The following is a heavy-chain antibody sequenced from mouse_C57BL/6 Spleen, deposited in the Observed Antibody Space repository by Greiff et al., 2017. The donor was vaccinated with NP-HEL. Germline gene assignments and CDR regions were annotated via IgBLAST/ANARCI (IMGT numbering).Heavy chain of an antibody. V-gene: IGHV5-16*01. Sequence: DVKLVESEGGLVQPGSSMKLSCTASGFTFSDYYMAWVRQVPEKGLEWVANINYDGSSTYYLDSLKSRFIISRDNAKNILYLQMSSLKSEDTATYYCARGLLLRSYWYFDVWGTGTTVTVSS. J-gene: IGHJ1*03. CDR1: GFTFSDYY. CDR3: ARGLLLRSYWYFDV. CDR2: INYDGSST. D-gene: IGHD1-1*01.